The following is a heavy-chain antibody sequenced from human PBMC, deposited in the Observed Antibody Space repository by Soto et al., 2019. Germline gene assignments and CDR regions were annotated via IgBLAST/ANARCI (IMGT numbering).Heavy chain of an antibody. J-gene: IGHJ4*02. V-gene: IGHV3-74*01. CDR2: INSDGSST. CDR3: ARARRGSWLRDFDY. Sequence: GGSLRLSCAASGFTFSSYWMHWVRQAPGKGLVWVSRINSDGSSTSYADSVKGRFTISRDNAKNTLYLQMNSLRAEDTAVYYCARARRGSWLRDFDYWGQGTLVTVSS. D-gene: IGHD5-12*01. CDR1: GFTFSSYW.